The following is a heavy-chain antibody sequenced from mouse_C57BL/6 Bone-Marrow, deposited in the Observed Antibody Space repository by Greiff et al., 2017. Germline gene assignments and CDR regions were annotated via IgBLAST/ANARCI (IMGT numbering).Heavy chain of an antibody. J-gene: IGHJ2*01. CDR2: YSSGGGYT. V-gene: IGHV5-6*01. D-gene: IGHD1-1*01. CDR1: GFTFSSYG. Sequence: VQLKESGGDLVKPGGSLKLSCAASGFTFSSYGMSWVRQTPDKRLEWVATYSSGGGYTKYPDSVKGRFTITRDNAKNTVYLQMSSLKSEDTAMYYCARQDAAFITTVEYYFDYWGQGTTLTVSS. CDR3: ARQDAAFITTVEYYFDY.